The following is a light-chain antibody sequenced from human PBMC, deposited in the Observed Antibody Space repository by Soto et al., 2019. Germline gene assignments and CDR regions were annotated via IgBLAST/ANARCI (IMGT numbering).Light chain of an antibody. CDR3: QQNYSTPLA. Sequence: IQMTQSPFSLSASVGDRVTITCLASQSISRDLNWYQQKPGKAPNLLIYAASTLESGVPSRFSGSGSGTDFTLTISSLQLEDFATYYCQQNYSTPLAFGGGTKVDIK. CDR2: AAS. J-gene: IGKJ4*01. CDR1: QSISRD. V-gene: IGKV1-39*01.